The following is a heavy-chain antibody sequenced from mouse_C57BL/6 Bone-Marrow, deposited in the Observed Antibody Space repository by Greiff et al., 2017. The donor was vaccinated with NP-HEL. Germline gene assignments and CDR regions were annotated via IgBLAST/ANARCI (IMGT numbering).Heavy chain of an antibody. CDR2: IRSNSSNYAT. V-gene: IGHV10-3*01. J-gene: IGHJ4*01. CDR3: VVYGRNAMDY. D-gene: IGHD1-1*01. Sequence: EVKLQESGGGLVQPKGSLKLSCAASGFTFNTYAMHWVRPAPGKGLEWVARIRSNSSNYATYYADSVKDRFTISRDDSQSMLYLQMNNLKTEDTAMYYCVVYGRNAMDYWGQGTSVTVSS. CDR1: GFTFNTYA.